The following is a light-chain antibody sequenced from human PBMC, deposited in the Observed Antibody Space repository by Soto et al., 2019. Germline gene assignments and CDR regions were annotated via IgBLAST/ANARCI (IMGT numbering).Light chain of an antibody. CDR2: LTH. J-gene: IGLJ3*02. V-gene: IGLV1-47*02. CDR3: AAWDVSLTAWV. CDR1: SSNIGNNY. Sequence: QPVLTQPPSASATPGQRITISCSGGSSNIGNNYVYWYQQLPGTAPKLLIYLTHYRPSGVPDRVSGSKSGTSAYLAISGLRSEDEADYYCAAWDVSLTAWVFGGGTKLTVL.